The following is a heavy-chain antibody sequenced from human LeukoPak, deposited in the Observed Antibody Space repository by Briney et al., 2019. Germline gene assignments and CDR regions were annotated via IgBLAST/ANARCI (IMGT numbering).Heavy chain of an antibody. CDR2: IYYTGTT. CDR3: ARHRAYSSSSPFDY. CDR1: GGSISSLY. V-gene: IGHV4-59*08. D-gene: IGHD6-6*01. Sequence: SETLSLTCSVSGGSISSLYWSWIRQPPGKGRGWIGYIYYTGTTNDNPSLKSRVTMFVDMSKNQFSLRLSSVTAADTAEYYCARHRAYSSSSPFDYWGQGTLVTVSS. J-gene: IGHJ4*02.